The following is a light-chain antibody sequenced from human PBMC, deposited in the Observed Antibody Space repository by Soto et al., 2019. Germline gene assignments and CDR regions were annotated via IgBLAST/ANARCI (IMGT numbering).Light chain of an antibody. Sequence: EIILTRSPASLSVSPGERATLSCRASQSVNNNLAWYQQKPGQAPRLLIYGASTRATGIPGRFRGSGSGTEFTLTITSLQSEDFAVYFCQQYNNLPPDTFGQGTKVDIK. J-gene: IGKJ2*01. CDR2: GAS. V-gene: IGKV3-15*01. CDR1: QSVNNN. CDR3: QQYNNLPPDT.